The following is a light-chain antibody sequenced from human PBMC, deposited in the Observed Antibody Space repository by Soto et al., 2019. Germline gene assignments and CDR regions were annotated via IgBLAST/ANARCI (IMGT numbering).Light chain of an antibody. CDR3: QQYDRSPWT. CDR1: QIVSSSY. Sequence: EIVLTQSPGTLSLSPGERATLSCRASQIVSSSYLAWHQQKPGQAPRLLIYGASSRATGIPDRFSGSGSGTDFTLTISRLEPEDFAVYYCQQYDRSPWTFGQGTKVEIK. CDR2: GAS. J-gene: IGKJ1*01. V-gene: IGKV3-20*01.